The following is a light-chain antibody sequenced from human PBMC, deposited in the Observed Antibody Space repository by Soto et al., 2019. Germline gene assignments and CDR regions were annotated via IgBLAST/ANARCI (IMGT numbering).Light chain of an antibody. V-gene: IGLV3-9*01. CDR2: RDT. CDR1: NIGSKT. J-gene: IGLJ2*01. Sequence: SYELTQPLSVSVALGQTARITCGGNNIGSKTVHWYQQRPGQAPVLVIYRDTNRPSGIPERFSGSNSANTATLTISRAQAGDEADYYCQVWDSSVVFGGGTKLTVL. CDR3: QVWDSSVV.